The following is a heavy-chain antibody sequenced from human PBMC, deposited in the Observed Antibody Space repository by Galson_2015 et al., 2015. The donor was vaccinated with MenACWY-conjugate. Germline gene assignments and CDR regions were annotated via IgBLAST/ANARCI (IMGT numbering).Heavy chain of an antibody. CDR2: TSGSGGVS. CDR3: AKGPLYDSSGSDSDYFDY. CDR1: GFIFNKHA. V-gene: IGHV3-23*01. D-gene: IGHD3-22*01. J-gene: IGHJ4*02. Sequence: SLRLSCAASGFIFNKHAMTWIRQAPGKGLEWLSATSGSGGVSYPADFVKGRFTISRDNFKKTVDLQMNSLKVEDTARYYCAKGPLYDSSGSDSDYFDYWGQGTLVTVSS.